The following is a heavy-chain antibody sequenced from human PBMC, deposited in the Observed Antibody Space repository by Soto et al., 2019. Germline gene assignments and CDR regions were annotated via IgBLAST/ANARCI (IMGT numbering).Heavy chain of an antibody. V-gene: IGHV3-11*05. Sequence: QVQLVESGGDLVKPGGSLRLSCAASGFPFSDYYMSWLRQAPGKGLEWVSSIGGSSSYTNNADSVKGRFTISRDNAKNSLYLQMNSLRAEDTAVYYCARRRPSGYYNYWGQGNLVTVSA. CDR3: ARRRPSGYYNY. J-gene: IGHJ4*02. CDR1: GFPFSDYY. CDR2: IGGSSSYT. D-gene: IGHD3-22*01.